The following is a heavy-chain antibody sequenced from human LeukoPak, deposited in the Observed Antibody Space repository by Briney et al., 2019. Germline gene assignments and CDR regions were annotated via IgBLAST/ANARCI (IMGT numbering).Heavy chain of an antibody. V-gene: IGHV4-31*03. J-gene: IGHJ5*02. CDR2: IYYSGST. CDR3: AREHRVRAVWGTRFDP. D-gene: IGHD2-2*01. Sequence: PSETLSLTCTVSGGSISSGGYYWSWIRQHPGKGLEWIGYIYYSGSTHYNPSLKSRVTISVDTSKNQFSLKLSSVSAADTAVYYCAREHRVRAVWGTRFDPWGEGTLVTVSS. CDR1: GGSISSGGYY.